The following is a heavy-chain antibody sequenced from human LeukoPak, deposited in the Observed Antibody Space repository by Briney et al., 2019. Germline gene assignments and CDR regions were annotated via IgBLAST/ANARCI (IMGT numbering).Heavy chain of an antibody. CDR3: ARVIMYYDILTGYHSYYYMDV. CDR2: ISAYNGNT. D-gene: IGHD3-9*01. CDR1: GYTFTSYG. V-gene: IGHV1-18*01. Sequence: ASVKVSCKSSGYTFTSYGISWVRQAPGQRLEWMGWISAYNGNTNYAQKLQGRVTMTTDTSTSTAYMELRSLRSDDTAVYYCARVIMYYDILTGYHSYYYMDVWGKGTTVTISS. J-gene: IGHJ6*03.